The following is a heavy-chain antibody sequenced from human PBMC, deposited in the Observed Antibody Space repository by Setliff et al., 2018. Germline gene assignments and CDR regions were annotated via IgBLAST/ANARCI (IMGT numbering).Heavy chain of an antibody. CDR2: ISVYNGNT. V-gene: IGHV1-18*01. CDR3: ARDKGYDSSGYYFYYYYYMDV. CDR1: GYTFTNYD. D-gene: IGHD3-22*01. Sequence: GASVKVSCKASGYTFTNYDISWVRQAPGQGLEWMGWISVYNGNTNYAQKFQGRVTLTTDTSASTAYMELSSLRSEDTAVYYCARDKGYDSSGYYFYYYYYMDVWGKGTTVTVSS. J-gene: IGHJ6*03.